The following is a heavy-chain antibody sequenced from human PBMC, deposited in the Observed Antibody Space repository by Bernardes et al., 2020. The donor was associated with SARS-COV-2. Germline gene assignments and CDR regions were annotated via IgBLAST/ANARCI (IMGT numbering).Heavy chain of an antibody. Sequence: SVKVSCKTSGNTFTSYAVIWVRQAPGQGLECMGGIIPLFGTTNYAQNFQGRVTIAADESTSTVYMKLSSLRSEDTAMYYCARSGPYPDAFDICGQGTMVTVSS. CDR2: IIPLFGTT. D-gene: IGHD1-26*01. CDR1: GNTFTSYA. J-gene: IGHJ3*02. V-gene: IGHV1-69*13. CDR3: ARSGPYPDAFDI.